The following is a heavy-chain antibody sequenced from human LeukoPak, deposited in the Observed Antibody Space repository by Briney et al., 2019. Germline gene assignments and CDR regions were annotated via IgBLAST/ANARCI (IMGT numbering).Heavy chain of an antibody. CDR3: ARGSQHPAGYYFDY. D-gene: IGHD2-2*01. V-gene: IGHV4-61*01. Sequence: RSSETLSLTCTVSGGSVSSGSYYWSWIRQPPGKGLEWIGYIYYSGSPNYNPSLKRRFTISVDTSKHQFSLKLSSVTAAATAVYYCARGSQHPAGYYFDYWGQGTLVTVSS. J-gene: IGHJ4*02. CDR2: IYYSGSP. CDR1: GGSVSSGSYY.